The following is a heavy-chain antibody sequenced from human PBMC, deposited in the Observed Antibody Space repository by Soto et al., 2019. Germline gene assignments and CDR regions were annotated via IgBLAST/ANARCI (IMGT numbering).Heavy chain of an antibody. CDR2: IYSGGST. D-gene: IGHD6-6*01. J-gene: IGHJ6*03. V-gene: IGHV3-66*01. Sequence: EVQLVESGGGLVQPGGSLRLSCAASGFTASSNYMSWVRQAPGKGLEWVSVIYSGGSTFYADSVKGRFTISRDNSKNTVYLQMNSLRAEDAGVYYCTREIGRGAAQTNYMDVWGKGTTVTVS. CDR3: TREIGRGAAQTNYMDV. CDR1: GFTASSNY.